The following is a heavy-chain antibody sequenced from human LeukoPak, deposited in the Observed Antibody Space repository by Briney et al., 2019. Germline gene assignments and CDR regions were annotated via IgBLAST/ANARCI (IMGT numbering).Heavy chain of an antibody. Sequence: GSLRLSCAASGFTFSNYNMNWVRQAPGKGLEGVSSISSSSSYIYYADSVKSRFTISRDNAKNSLYLQMNSLRAEDTAVYYCARDEDNGYYYGSGSYYLVYWGQGTLVTVSS. CDR1: GFTFSNYN. J-gene: IGHJ4*02. CDR2: ISSSSSYI. CDR3: ARDEDNGYYYGSGSYYLVY. D-gene: IGHD3-10*01. V-gene: IGHV3-21*01.